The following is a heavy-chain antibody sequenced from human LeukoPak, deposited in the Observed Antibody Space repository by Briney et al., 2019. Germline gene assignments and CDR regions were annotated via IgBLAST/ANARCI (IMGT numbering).Heavy chain of an antibody. J-gene: IGHJ6*03. CDR3: ARLVVPAAYYYMDV. D-gene: IGHD2-2*01. V-gene: IGHV4-34*01. CDR1: GGSFSGYY. CDR2: INHSGST. Sequence: SETLSLTCAVYGGSFSGYYWSWPRQPPGKGLEWLGEINHSGSTNYNPSLKSRVTISVDTSKNQFSLKLSSVTAADTAVYYCARLVVPAAYYYMDVWGKGTTVTISS.